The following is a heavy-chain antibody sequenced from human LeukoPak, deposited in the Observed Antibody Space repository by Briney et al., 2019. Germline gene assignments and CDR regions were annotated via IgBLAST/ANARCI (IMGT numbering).Heavy chain of an antibody. D-gene: IGHD3-22*01. V-gene: IGHV1-3*01. CDR2: INAGNDYT. CDR1: GYTFTGYA. J-gene: IGHJ3*01. CDR3: ARGYYDSSGLSSSAFDL. Sequence: ASVKDSCKASGYTFTGYAIHWVRQAPGQRLEWMGWINAGNDYTKYSQKLQGRVTITRDTSASTAYMELSSLRSEDTAVYYCARGYYDSSGLSSSAFDLWGQGTMVTVSS.